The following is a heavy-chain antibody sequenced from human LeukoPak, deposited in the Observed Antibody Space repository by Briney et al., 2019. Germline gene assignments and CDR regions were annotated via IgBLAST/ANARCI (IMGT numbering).Heavy chain of an antibody. Sequence: ASVKVSCKASGYTFTSYGISWVRQAPGQGLEWMGWISAYYGNTNYAQKLQGRVTMTTDTSTSTAYMELRSLRSDDTAVYYCARGPFYGSGSYRVDYWGQGTLVTVSS. J-gene: IGHJ4*02. CDR2: ISAYYGNT. V-gene: IGHV1-18*01. CDR1: GYTFTSYG. CDR3: ARGPFYGSGSYRVDY. D-gene: IGHD3-10*01.